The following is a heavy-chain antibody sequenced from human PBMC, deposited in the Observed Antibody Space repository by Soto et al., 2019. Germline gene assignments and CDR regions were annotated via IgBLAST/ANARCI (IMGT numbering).Heavy chain of an antibody. J-gene: IGHJ4*02. CDR3: AKAAVATIWIDY. Sequence: GXSLRLSCAASGFTFSSYAMSWVVQAPGKGLEWVSAISGSGGSTYYADSVKGRFTISRDNSKNTLYLQMNSMRAEDTAVYYCAKAAVATIWIDYWGQGTLVTVSS. V-gene: IGHV3-23*01. CDR2: ISGSGGST. D-gene: IGHD5-12*01. CDR1: GFTFSSYA.